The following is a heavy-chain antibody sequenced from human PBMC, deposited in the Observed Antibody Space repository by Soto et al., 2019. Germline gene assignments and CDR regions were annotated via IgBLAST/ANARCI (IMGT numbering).Heavy chain of an antibody. CDR3: ARGHSTDCSNGVCSFFYNHEMDV. J-gene: IGHJ6*02. Sequence: ASVKVSCKASGYSFTDYHVHWVRQAPGQGLEWLGRINPKSGGTSTAQKFQGWVTMTRDTSINTAYTDLTRLRSDDTAVYYCARGHSTDCSNGVCSFFYNHEMDVWGQGTPIT. V-gene: IGHV1-2*04. D-gene: IGHD2-8*01. CDR2: INPKSGGT. CDR1: GYSFTDYH.